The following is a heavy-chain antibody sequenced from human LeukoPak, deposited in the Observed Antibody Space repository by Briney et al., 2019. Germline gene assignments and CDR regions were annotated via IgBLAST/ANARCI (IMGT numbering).Heavy chain of an antibody. CDR2: IYYRGST. J-gene: IGHJ5*02. CDR3: PKHYLSDEIFIPSAP. V-gene: IGHV4-39*01. Sequence: SETLSLTCTVSGGSISSSPYYWGWIRQPPGKGLEWIGTIYYRGSTYSNPSLNSRVTISLDTSKNQFSLRLRSVTAAAPALYYCPKHYLSDEIFIPSAPGGQEPLFPVS. D-gene: IGHD2-21*01. CDR1: GGSISSSPYY.